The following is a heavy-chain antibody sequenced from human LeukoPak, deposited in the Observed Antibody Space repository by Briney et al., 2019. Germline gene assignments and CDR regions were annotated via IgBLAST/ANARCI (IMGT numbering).Heavy chain of an antibody. V-gene: IGHV3-30-3*01. J-gene: IGHJ4*02. Sequence: GGSLRLSCAASGFTFSSYAMHWVRQAPGKGLEWVAVISYDGSNKYYADSVKGRFTISRDNSKNTLYLQMNSLRAEDTAVYYCATAVAYTYFDSWGQGTLVTVSS. CDR3: ATAVAYTYFDS. D-gene: IGHD6-19*01. CDR1: GFTFSSYA. CDR2: ISYDGSNK.